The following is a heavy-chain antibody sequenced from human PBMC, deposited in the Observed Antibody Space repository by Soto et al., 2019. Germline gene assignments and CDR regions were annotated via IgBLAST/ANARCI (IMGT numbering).Heavy chain of an antibody. Sequence: EVQLVESGGGLIQPGGSLRLSCAASGFTVSSNYMSWVRQAPGKGLEWVSVIYSGGSTYYADAVKGRFTILRDNSKNTRYLQMNSLRAEDTAVYYCARAGGVPAFFDYWGQGTLVTVSS. CDR1: GFTVSSNY. CDR3: ARAGGVPAFFDY. D-gene: IGHD2-15*01. CDR2: IYSGGST. V-gene: IGHV3-53*01. J-gene: IGHJ4*02.